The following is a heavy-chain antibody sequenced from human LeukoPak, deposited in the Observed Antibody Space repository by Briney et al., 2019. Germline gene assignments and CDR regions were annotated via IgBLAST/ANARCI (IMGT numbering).Heavy chain of an antibody. V-gene: IGHV3-30*18. Sequence: GGSLRLSCAASGFTFSSYGMHWVRQAPGKGLEWVAVISYDGSNKYYADSVKGRFTISRDNSKNTLYLQVNSLRAEDTAVYYCAKESYYYDSSGYYYVKYFQHWGQGTLVTVSS. CDR2: ISYDGSNK. CDR3: AKESYYYDSSGYYYVKYFQH. J-gene: IGHJ1*01. D-gene: IGHD3-22*01. CDR1: GFTFSSYG.